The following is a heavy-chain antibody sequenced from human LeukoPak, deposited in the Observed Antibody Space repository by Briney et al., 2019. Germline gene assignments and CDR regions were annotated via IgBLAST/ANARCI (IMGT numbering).Heavy chain of an antibody. J-gene: IGHJ4*02. D-gene: IGHD6-13*01. Sequence: PGGSLRLSCAASGFTFSQHWMTWVRQAPGKGLEWVANMKQDGSQKMYVDSVKGRFTISRDNAKNSLYLQMNSLRPEDTAVYYCARIGYEDDRSAFRYFDYWGQGTLVTVSS. CDR3: ARIGYEDDRSAFRYFDY. CDR1: GFTFSQHW. CDR2: MKQDGSQK. V-gene: IGHV3-7*05.